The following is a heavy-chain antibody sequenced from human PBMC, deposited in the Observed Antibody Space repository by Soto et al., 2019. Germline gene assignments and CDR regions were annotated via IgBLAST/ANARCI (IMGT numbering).Heavy chain of an antibody. CDR1: GGTFSRHA. V-gene: IGHV1-69*01. CDR3: ARGWGYDSNDYYYAY. CDR2: IIPIFGTA. J-gene: IGHJ4*02. Sequence: QVQLVQSGAEVRKPGSSVKVSCKASGGTFSRHAISWVRQAPGQGLEWMGGIIPIFGTANHAQKFQGRVTIIADESTSTVYRELSSLRSEDTAMYYCARGWGYDSNDYYYAYWGQGTLAIVSS. D-gene: IGHD3-22*01.